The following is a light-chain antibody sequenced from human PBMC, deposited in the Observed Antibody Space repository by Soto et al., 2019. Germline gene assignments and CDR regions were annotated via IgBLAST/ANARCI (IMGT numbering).Light chain of an antibody. CDR2: DAA. Sequence: EIVLTQSPATLSLSPGERATLSCRASQSVSSYLAWYQQKPGQAPRLLIYDAANRATGIPARFSGSGSGTDFSLTISRLEPEDFAVYYCQQRSNWYTFGQGTKL. CDR1: QSVSSY. CDR3: QQRSNWYT. J-gene: IGKJ2*01. V-gene: IGKV3-11*01.